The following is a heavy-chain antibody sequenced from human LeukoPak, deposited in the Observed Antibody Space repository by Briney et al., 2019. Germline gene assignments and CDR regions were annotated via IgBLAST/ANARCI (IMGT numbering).Heavy chain of an antibody. D-gene: IGHD4-11*01. J-gene: IGHJ4*02. CDR3: ARVKRAYSNYALGY. V-gene: IGHV1-8*01. Sequence: ASVKVSCKASGYTFTSYDINWVRQATGQGLEWMGWMSPNSGNTGYAQKFQGRVTMTRNTSISTAYMELSSPKSEDTAVYYCARVKRAYSNYALGYWGQGTLVTVSS. CDR1: GYTFTSYD. CDR2: MSPNSGNT.